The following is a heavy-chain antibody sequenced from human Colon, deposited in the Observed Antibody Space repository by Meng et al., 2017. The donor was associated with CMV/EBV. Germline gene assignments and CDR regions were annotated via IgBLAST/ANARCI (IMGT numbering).Heavy chain of an antibody. J-gene: IGHJ4*02. V-gene: IGHV1-8*01. CDR3: ARGRARGYCSSTSCSLPDY. CDR1: GYTFTSYD. D-gene: IGHD2-2*01. CDR2: MNPNSGNT. Sequence: ASVKVSCKASGYTFTSYDINWVRQATGQGLEWMGWMNPNSGNTGYAQKFQGRVTMTRNTSISTAYMELSSLRSEDTAVSYCARGRARGYCSSTSCSLPDYWGQGKLVTVS.